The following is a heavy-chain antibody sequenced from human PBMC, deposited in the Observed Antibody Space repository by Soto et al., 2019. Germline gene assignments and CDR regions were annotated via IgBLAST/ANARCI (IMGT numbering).Heavy chain of an antibody. Sequence: EVQLVESGGGLIQPGGSLRLSCAASGFTVSSNYMSWVRQAPGKGLEWVSVIYSGGSTYYADSVKGRLTISRDNSKNTLYLQMNGLRAEDTAVYYCARDYSGRYYYGSGSDDYWGQGTLVTVSS. CDR3: ARDYSGRYYYGSGSDDY. CDR2: IYSGGST. CDR1: GFTVSSNY. D-gene: IGHD3-10*01. V-gene: IGHV3-53*01. J-gene: IGHJ4*02.